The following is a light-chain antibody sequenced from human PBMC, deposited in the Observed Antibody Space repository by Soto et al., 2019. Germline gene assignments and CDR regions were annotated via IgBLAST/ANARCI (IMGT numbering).Light chain of an antibody. CDR2: STT. CDR3: LLYYGGGVV. V-gene: IGLV7-43*01. CDR1: TEAVTSGYY. Sequence: QTVVPQEPSLPFSQGGQVLSTCGSSTEAVTSGYYPNWFQQKPGQPPRALIYSTTYKHSWTPARFSGSLLGGKAALTLSGVQPEDEADYYCLLYYGGGVVFGGGTKLTVL. J-gene: IGLJ2*01.